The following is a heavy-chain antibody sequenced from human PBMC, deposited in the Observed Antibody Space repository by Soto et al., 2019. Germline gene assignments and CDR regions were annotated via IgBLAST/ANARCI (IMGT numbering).Heavy chain of an antibody. CDR3: ARLPKGSTVTS. D-gene: IGHD4-17*01. Sequence: EVQMLESGGGLVQPGGSLRLSCAASGFTFSSYGMSWVRQAPGKGLEWVSGISGSGGSTSYADSVKGRFTISRDNSKNSLFLQMNSLRDEDTAVYYCARLPKGSTVTSWGQGTLVTVSS. J-gene: IGHJ4*02. CDR2: ISGSGGST. CDR1: GFTFSSYG. V-gene: IGHV3-23*01.